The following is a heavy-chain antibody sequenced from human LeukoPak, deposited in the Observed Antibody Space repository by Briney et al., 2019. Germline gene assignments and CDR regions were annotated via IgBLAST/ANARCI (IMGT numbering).Heavy chain of an antibody. V-gene: IGHV3-23*01. CDR1: GFTFSSYA. CDR3: AKSDFIVVVPAAMYY. J-gene: IGHJ4*02. CDR2: ISGSGGST. D-gene: IGHD2-2*01. Sequence: GGSLRLSCAASGFTFSSYAMSWVRQAPGKGLEWVSAISGSGGSTYYADSVKGRFTISRGNSKNTLYLQMNSLRAEDTAVYYCAKSDFIVVVPAAMYYWGQGTLVTVSS.